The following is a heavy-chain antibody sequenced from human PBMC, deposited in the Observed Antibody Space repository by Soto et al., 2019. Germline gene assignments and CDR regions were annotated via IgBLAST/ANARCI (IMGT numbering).Heavy chain of an antibody. D-gene: IGHD5-18*01. CDR1: GYTFTSYG. CDR3: VRDASSGYRGWWDP. J-gene: IGHJ5*02. V-gene: IGHV1-18*01. Sequence: QVQLVQSGAEVKKPGASVKVSCKASGYTFTSYGISWVRQAPGQGLEWMGLISPYNGDTIYAQKFQGRVIVTTDTATSTAYMEVRSLRSDDTAVYYCVRDASSGYRGWWDPWGQGTLVTVSS. CDR2: ISPYNGDT.